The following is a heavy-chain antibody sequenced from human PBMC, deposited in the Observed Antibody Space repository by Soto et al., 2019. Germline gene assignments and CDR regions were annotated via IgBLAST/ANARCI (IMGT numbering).Heavy chain of an antibody. J-gene: IGHJ4*02. V-gene: IGHV4-59*01. Sequence: SETLSLTCTVSGGSISSYYWSWIRQPPGKGLEWIGYIYYSGSTNYNPSLKSRVTISVDTSKNQVVLTMTNVDPVDTATYYCAHSKDYSSRWYTLDFDYWGQGTLVTVSS. CDR1: GGSISSYY. D-gene: IGHD6-13*01. CDR3: AHSKDYSSRWYTLDFDY. CDR2: IYYSGST.